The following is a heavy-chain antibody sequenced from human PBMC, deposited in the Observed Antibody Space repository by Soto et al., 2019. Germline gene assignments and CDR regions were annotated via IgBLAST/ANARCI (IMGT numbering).Heavy chain of an antibody. CDR2: ISSSSGPI. V-gene: IGHV3-48*02. CDR3: ARDAGSASYCDY. J-gene: IGHJ4*02. CDR1: RFTFSAYS. D-gene: IGHD3-10*01. Sequence: EVQLVESGGGLVQPGGSLRLSCAASRFTFSAYSMNWVRQAPGKGVEWISYISSSSGPIYYADSVKGRFTISRDNAKNSLYLQMNSLRDEDTAVYFCARDAGSASYCDYWGQGTLVTVCS.